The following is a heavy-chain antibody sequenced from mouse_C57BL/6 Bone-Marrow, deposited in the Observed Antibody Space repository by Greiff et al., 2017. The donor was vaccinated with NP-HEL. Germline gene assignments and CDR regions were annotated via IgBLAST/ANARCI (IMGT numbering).Heavy chain of an antibody. V-gene: IGHV1-54*01. CDR3: ARDGEFAY. CDR2: INPGSGGT. CDR1: GYAFTNYL. J-gene: IGHJ3*01. Sequence: VKLMESGAELVRPGTSVKVSCKASGYAFTNYLIEWVKQRPGQGLEWIGVINPGSGGTNYNEKFKGKATLTADKSSSTAYMQLSSLTSEDSAVYFCARDGEFAYWGQGTLVTVSA.